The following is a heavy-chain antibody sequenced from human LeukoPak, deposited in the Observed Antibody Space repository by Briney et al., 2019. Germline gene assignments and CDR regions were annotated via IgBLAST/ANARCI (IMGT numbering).Heavy chain of an antibody. D-gene: IGHD6-13*01. V-gene: IGHV3-21*01. CDR3: ASLSRWSVDY. J-gene: IGHJ4*02. CDR2: ISSSSSYI. CDR1: GFTFSSYT. Sequence: GGSLRLSCAASGFTFSSYTMNWVRQAPGKGLEWVSSISSSSSYIYYADSVKGRFTISRDNAKNSLYLQMNSLGAEDTAVYYCASLSRWSVDYWGQGTLVTVSS.